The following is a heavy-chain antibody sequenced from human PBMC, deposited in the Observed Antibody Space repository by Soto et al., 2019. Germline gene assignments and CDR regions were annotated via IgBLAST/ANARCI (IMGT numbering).Heavy chain of an antibody. Sequence: SSETLSLTCTVSGGSISSYYWSWIRQPPGKGLEWIGYIYYSGSTNYNPSLKSRVTISVDTSKNQFSLKLSSVTAADTAVYYCAREGYCSSTSCPDAFDIWGQGTMVTVSS. J-gene: IGHJ3*02. V-gene: IGHV4-59*01. CDR2: IYYSGST. D-gene: IGHD2-2*01. CDR1: GGSISSYY. CDR3: AREGYCSSTSCPDAFDI.